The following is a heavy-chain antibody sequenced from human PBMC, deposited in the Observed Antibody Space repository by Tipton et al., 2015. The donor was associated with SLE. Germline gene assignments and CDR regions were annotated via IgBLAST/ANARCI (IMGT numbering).Heavy chain of an antibody. CDR3: ARGGEYIMNYFHY. Sequence: TLSLTCAVSGGSISSSHWWGWVRQPPGKGLEWIGEISHSETTNYNPTLKSRVTISLDKSKNQFSLKLSSVTAADTAVYYCARGGEYIMNYFHYWGQGTLVTVSS. CDR1: GGSISSSHW. J-gene: IGHJ4*02. D-gene: IGHD2/OR15-2a*01. V-gene: IGHV4-4*02. CDR2: ISHSETT.